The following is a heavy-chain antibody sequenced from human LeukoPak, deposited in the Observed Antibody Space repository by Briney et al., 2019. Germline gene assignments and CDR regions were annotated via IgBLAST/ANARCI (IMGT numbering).Heavy chain of an antibody. V-gene: IGHV3-48*03. CDR1: GFTFSSYE. J-gene: IGHJ4*02. CDR2: ISSSGSTI. Sequence: SGGSLRLSCAASGFTFSSYEMNWVRQAPGKGLEWVSYISSSGSTIYYADSVKGRFTISRDNAKNSLYLQMNSLRAEDTAVYYCARLSGSSWYPVDYWGQGTLVTVSS. D-gene: IGHD6-13*01. CDR3: ARLSGSSWYPVDY.